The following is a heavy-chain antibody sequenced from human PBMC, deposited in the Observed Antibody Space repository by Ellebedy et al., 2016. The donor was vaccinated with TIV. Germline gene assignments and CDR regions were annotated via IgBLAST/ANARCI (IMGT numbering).Heavy chain of an antibody. CDR3: VKDNCGTHCTTITTCCRIDY. V-gene: IGHV3-30*18. CDR1: GFSFSDYG. Sequence: GESLKISXAASGFSFSDYGMHWVRQAPGKGLEWVAVISFDGNHKFYADSVKGRFTISRDNPKSTLFLQMNSLSAEDTAVYFCVKDNCGTHCTTITTCCRIDYWGQGTLVAVSS. D-gene: IGHD3-3*01. J-gene: IGHJ4*02. CDR2: ISFDGNHK.